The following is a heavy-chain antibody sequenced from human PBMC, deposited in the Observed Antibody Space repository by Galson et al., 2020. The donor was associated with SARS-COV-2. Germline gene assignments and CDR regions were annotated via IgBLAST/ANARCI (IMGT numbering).Heavy chain of an antibody. CDR2: IYSGGST. Sequence: QAPGKGLEWVSVIYSGGSTYYADSVKGRFTISRDNSKNTLYLQMNSLRAEDTAVYYCARDLDYYGMDVWGQGTTVTVSS. CDR3: ARDLDYYGMDV. V-gene: IGHV3-53*01. J-gene: IGHJ6*02.